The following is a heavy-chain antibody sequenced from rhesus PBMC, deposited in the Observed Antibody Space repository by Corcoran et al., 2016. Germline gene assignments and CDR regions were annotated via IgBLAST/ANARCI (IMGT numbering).Heavy chain of an antibody. V-gene: IGHV4-92*01. CDR2: IYGGGGST. J-gene: IGHJ6*01. CDR1: GGSISDRYA. D-gene: IGHD6S26*01. Sequence: QVQLQESGPGLVKPSETLSLPCTVSGGSISDRYAWNWIRPPPGTGAEWMGRIYGGGGSTSYNPSLKSRVTISKDTSKNQFSLKLSSVTAADTAVYYCARRFSSGWSDYYGLDSWGQGVVVTVSS. CDR3: ARRFSSGWSDYYGLDS.